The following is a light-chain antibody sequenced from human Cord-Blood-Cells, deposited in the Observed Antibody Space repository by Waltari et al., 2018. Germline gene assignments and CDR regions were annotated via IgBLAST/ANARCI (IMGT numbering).Light chain of an antibody. V-gene: IGKV2D-29*02. Sequence: DIVMTQTPLSLSVTPGQPASISCKSSQSLLHSDGKTYLYWYLQKPGQSPQLLIYEDSERPSGIPERFSGSSSGTIVTLTISGVQAEDEADYYCLSADSSGVFGGGTK. J-gene: IGKJ4*02. CDR1: QSLLHSDGKTY. CDR2: EDS. CDR3: LSADSSGV.